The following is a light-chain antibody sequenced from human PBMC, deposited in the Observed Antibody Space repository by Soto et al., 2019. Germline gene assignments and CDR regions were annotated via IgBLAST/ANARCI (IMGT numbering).Light chain of an antibody. V-gene: IGKV3-15*01. CDR1: QSVRGS. Sequence: EIVMTQSPATLSVSPGERATLSCRASQSVRGSLAWYQQKPGQAPRLLIYGASTRATGIPARFSGSGSWTEFILTISSLQSEDFAMYYCQHYNNWPPITFGHGTRLEIK. J-gene: IGKJ5*01. CDR2: GAS. CDR3: QHYNNWPPIT.